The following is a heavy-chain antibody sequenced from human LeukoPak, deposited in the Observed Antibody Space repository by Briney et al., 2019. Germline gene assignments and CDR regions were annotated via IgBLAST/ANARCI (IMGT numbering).Heavy chain of an antibody. CDR3: ARELNTGSHNGDYFDY. CDR2: IYYSGST. D-gene: IGHD1-26*01. CDR1: GGSISSYY. J-gene: IGHJ4*02. V-gene: IGHV4-59*01. Sequence: SETLSLTCTVSGGSISSYYWSWIRQPPGKGLEWIGYIYYSGSTNYNPSLKSRVTMSVDKAKKQFSLKLTPVTAADTAVYYCARELNTGSHNGDYFDYWGQGTLVTVSS.